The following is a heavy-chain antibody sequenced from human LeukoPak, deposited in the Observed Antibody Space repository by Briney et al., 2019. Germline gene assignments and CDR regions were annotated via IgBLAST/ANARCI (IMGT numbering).Heavy chain of an antibody. V-gene: IGHV4-59*12. Sequence: SETLSLTCTVSGGSFSSYYWTYIRQSAGKGLEWIGYIYYSGSTIYNPSLRSRVTISIDTSKNQFSMKLSSVTAADTAVYYCAGDYGSGSYRFDYWGQGTLVTVSS. CDR3: AGDYGSGSYRFDY. CDR2: IYYSGST. D-gene: IGHD3-10*01. J-gene: IGHJ4*02. CDR1: GGSFSSYY.